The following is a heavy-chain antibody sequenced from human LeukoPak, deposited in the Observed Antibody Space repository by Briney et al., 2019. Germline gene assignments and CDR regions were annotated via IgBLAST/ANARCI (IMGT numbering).Heavy chain of an antibody. D-gene: IGHD2-15*01. CDR2: IYPGDSDT. J-gene: IGHJ3*02. CDR1: GYSFTSYW. V-gene: IGHV5-51*01. Sequence: GESLKISCKGSGYSFTSYWIGWVRQMPGKGLEWMGTIYPGDSDTRYSPSFQGQVTISADKSISTAYLQWSSLQASETAMYYCARGIVVVAATGRDDAFDIWGQGTMVTVSS. CDR3: ARGIVVVAATGRDDAFDI.